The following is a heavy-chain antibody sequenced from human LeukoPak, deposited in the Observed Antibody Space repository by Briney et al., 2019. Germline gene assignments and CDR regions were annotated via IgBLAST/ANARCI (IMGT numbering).Heavy chain of an antibody. J-gene: IGHJ4*02. CDR1: GFTVSSNY. Sequence: PGGSLRLSCAASGFTVSSNYMSWVRQAPGKGLEWVSVIYSGGSTYYADSVKGRFTISRDNSKNTLYLQMNSLRAEDTAVYYCARDPPVDTAMVSDWGQGTLVTVSS. D-gene: IGHD5-18*01. CDR2: IYSGGST. V-gene: IGHV3-66*01. CDR3: ARDPPVDTAMVSD.